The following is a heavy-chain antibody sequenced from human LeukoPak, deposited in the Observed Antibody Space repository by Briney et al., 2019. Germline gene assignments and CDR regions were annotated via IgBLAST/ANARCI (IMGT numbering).Heavy chain of an antibody. Sequence: GVSLRLSCAGSGFTFSTYSIHWVRQAPGKGLEWVSSISSDGGYIYYADSVKGRFTISRDNAKNSVYLQMKSLRAEDTAVYYCARGNAPLPFDYWGQGTLVTVSS. CDR2: ISSDGGYI. V-gene: IGHV3-21*01. D-gene: IGHD2-2*01. CDR3: ARGNAPLPFDY. CDR1: GFTFSTYS. J-gene: IGHJ4*02.